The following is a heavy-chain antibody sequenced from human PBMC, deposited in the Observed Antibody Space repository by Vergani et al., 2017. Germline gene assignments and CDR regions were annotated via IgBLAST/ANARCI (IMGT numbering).Heavy chain of an antibody. Sequence: QVQLQQWGAGLLKPSETLSLTCAVYGGSFSGYYWSWIRQPPGKGLEWIGEINHSGSTNYNPSLKSRVTISVDTSKNQFSLKLSSVTAADTAEYYCARITPSYDSYGDLTDYWGQGTLVTVSS. D-gene: IGHD5-18*01. CDR1: GGSFSGYY. V-gene: IGHV4-34*01. J-gene: IGHJ4*02. CDR2: INHSGST. CDR3: ARITPSYDSYGDLTDY.